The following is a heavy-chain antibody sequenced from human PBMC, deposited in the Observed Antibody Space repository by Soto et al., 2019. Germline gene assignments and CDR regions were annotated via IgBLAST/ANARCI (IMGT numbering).Heavy chain of an antibody. D-gene: IGHD5-18*01. V-gene: IGHV1-18*01. J-gene: IGHJ4*02. CDR2: ISAYNGDT. CDR3: ARGGDSYGDDY. CDR1: GYTFTSFG. Sequence: QVQLVQSGGEVKKPGASVKVSCKASGYTFTSFGITWVRQATGHGLEWMGWISAYNGDTKYAQKVQGRVTMTTDTATNTAHMELRSLRPDDTAVYYCARGGDSYGDDYWGQGTLVTVSS.